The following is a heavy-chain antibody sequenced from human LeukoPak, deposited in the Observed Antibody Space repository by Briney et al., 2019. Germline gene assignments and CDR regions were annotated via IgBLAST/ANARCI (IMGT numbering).Heavy chain of an antibody. D-gene: IGHD6-19*01. V-gene: IGHV3-30*03. J-gene: IGHJ6*03. Sequence: PGGSLRLSCATSGFTFSSYGMHWVRQAPGKGLEWVAVISYDGSNKYYADSVKGRFTISRDNSKNTLFLQMNSLRAEDTAVYYCARGAKSEWLVGGHYYMDVWGKGTTVTISS. CDR1: GFTFSSYG. CDR2: ISYDGSNK. CDR3: ARGAKSEWLVGGHYYMDV.